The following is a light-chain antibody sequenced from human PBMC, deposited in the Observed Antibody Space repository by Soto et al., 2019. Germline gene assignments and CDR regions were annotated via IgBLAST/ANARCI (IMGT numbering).Light chain of an antibody. J-gene: IGKJ1*01. CDR1: QSVLYSSDNKNY. V-gene: IGKV4-1*01. Sequence: DIVMTQSPDSLAVSLGERATINCKSSQSVLYSSDNKNYLAWYQQKPGQPPKLLIAWASSRESGIPYRFSGTGPGPDFTVTISCLQAADLAVYYCQQYHAIPRTFGQGTKVQL. CDR3: QQYHAIPRT. CDR2: WAS.